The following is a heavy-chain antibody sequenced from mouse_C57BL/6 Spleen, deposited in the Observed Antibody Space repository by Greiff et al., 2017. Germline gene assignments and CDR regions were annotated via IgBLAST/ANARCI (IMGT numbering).Heavy chain of an antibody. Sequence: VQLQQPGAELVKPGASVKMSCKASGYTFPSYWITWVKQRPGQGLEWIGDLYPGSGSTNYNEKFKSKATLTVDTSSITAYMQLSSLTSEDSAVYYCATITTVVATGYFGVWGTGTTVTVST. CDR3: ATITTVVATGYFGV. V-gene: IGHV1-55*01. J-gene: IGHJ1*03. CDR2: LYPGSGST. CDR1: GYTFPSYW. D-gene: IGHD1-1*01.